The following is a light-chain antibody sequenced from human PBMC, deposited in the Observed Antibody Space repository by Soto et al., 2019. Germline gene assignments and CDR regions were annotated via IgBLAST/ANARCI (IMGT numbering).Light chain of an antibody. CDR1: SSNIGSNT. CDR2: SNN. Sequence: QSVLTQPPPASGTPGQRVTISCSGSSSNIGSNTVNWYQQLPGTAPKLLIYSNNQRPSGVPDRFSGSKSGTSASLAISGRQSEDEADYYCAAWDDSRNGRGVVFGGGTKVTVL. J-gene: IGLJ2*01. V-gene: IGLV1-44*01. CDR3: AAWDDSRNGRGVV.